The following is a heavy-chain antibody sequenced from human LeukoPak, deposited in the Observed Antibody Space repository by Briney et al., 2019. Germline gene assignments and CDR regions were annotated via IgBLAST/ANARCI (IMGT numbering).Heavy chain of an antibody. V-gene: IGHV1-18*01. CDR2: MSGYNGNR. Sequence: ASVTVSCKTSGYTFTSYGISWVRQAPGQGLEWMGWMSGYNGNRKYAQRLQGRVTMTTDTSTSTAYMELRSLRSDDTAVYYCVRDPNYYDSRGNFDYWGQGTLVTVSS. CDR1: GYTFTSYG. J-gene: IGHJ4*02. CDR3: VRDPNYYDSRGNFDY. D-gene: IGHD3-22*01.